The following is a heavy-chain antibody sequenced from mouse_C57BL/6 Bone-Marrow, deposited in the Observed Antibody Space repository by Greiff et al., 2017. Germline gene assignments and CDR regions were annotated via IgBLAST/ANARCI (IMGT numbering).Heavy chain of an antibody. CDR3: ARPYYSNYWYFDV. CDR2: IYPGSGST. CDR1: GYTFTSYW. D-gene: IGHD2-5*01. V-gene: IGHV1-55*01. J-gene: IGHJ1*03. Sequence: QAQLQQSGAELVKPGASVKMSCKASGYTFTSYWITWVKQRPGQGLEWIGDIYPGSGSTNYNEKFKSKATLTVDTSSSTAYMQLSSLTSEDSAVYYCARPYYSNYWYFDVWGTGTTVTVSS.